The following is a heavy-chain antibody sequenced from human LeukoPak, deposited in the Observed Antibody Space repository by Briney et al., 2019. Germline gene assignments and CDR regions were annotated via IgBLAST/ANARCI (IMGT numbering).Heavy chain of an antibody. J-gene: IGHJ1*01. Sequence: SETLSLTCAVYGGSFSDFYGSWIRQPPGKGLEWIGEINHSGSTDYSPSLKSRVTISVGTSKDQFSLKLTSVTAADTAVYYCGYSSAYQQHWGQGTLVTVSS. D-gene: IGHD3-22*01. CDR3: GYSSAYQQH. V-gene: IGHV4-34*01. CDR1: GGSFSDFY. CDR2: INHSGST.